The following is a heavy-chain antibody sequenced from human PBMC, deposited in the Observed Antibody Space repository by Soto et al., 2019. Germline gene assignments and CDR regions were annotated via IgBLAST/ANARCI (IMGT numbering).Heavy chain of an antibody. Sequence: PGGSLRLSCAASGFTFSSYGMHWVRQAPGKGLGWVAVIWYDGSNKYYADSVKGRFTISRDNSKNTLYLQMNSLRAEDTAVYYCARDMVRGVIGYGMDVWGQGTTVTVSS. CDR2: IWYDGSNK. J-gene: IGHJ6*02. D-gene: IGHD3-10*01. V-gene: IGHV3-33*01. CDR1: GFTFSSYG. CDR3: ARDMVRGVIGYGMDV.